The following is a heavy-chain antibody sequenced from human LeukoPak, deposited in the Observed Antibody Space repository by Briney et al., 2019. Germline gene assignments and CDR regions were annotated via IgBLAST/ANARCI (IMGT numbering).Heavy chain of an antibody. J-gene: IGHJ4*02. Sequence: GGSLRLSCAASGFTFSNHAMSWVRQAPGKGLQWVSVISGGGRTTEYADSVKGRCTISRDNSKNTLSLQMNSLRVEDTAISDCAKSVVVNRYFDYWGQGTLVTVSS. CDR3: AKSVVVNRYFDY. D-gene: IGHD2-15*01. CDR2: ISGGGRTT. V-gene: IGHV3-23*01. CDR1: GFTFSNHA.